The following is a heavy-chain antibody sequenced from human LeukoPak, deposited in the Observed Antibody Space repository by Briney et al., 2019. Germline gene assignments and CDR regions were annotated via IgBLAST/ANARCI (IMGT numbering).Heavy chain of an antibody. CDR3: ARAAGSIFGVVVATADYWYFDL. D-gene: IGHD3-3*01. Sequence: SETLSLTCAVYGGSFSGYYWSWIRQPPEKGLEWIGEINHSGSTNYNPSLKSRVTISADTSKNQFSLRLSSVTAADTAVYYCARAAGSIFGVVVATADYWYFDLWGRGTLVTASS. CDR1: GGSFSGYY. V-gene: IGHV4-34*01. J-gene: IGHJ2*01. CDR2: INHSGST.